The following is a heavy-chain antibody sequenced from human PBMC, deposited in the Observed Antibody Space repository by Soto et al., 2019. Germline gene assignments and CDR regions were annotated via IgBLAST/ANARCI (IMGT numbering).Heavy chain of an antibody. Sequence: ASVKVSCKASGYTFTSYGISWVRQAPGQGLEWMGWISAYNGNTNYAQKLQGRVTMTTDTSTSTAYMELRSLRSDDTAVYYCARDSPMIVVVITGAFDIRGQRTMVTVSS. V-gene: IGHV1-18*01. CDR3: ARDSPMIVVVITGAFDI. CDR2: ISAYNGNT. J-gene: IGHJ3*02. D-gene: IGHD3-22*01. CDR1: GYTFTSYG.